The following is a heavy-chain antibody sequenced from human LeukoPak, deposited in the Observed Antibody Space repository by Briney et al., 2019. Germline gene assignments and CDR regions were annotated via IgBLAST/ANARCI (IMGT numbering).Heavy chain of an antibody. J-gene: IGHJ4*02. CDR3: ARDSSGSYDY. CDR2: ISNDGSAT. V-gene: IGHV3-74*01. Sequence: GGSLRLFCAASGFTFSIYWMHWVRQAAGTGLVWVSRISNDGSATIYVDSVKGRFTISRDNAKNTLYLQMNSLRAEDTAVYYCARDSSGSYDYWGQGTLVTVSS. CDR1: GFTFSIYW. D-gene: IGHD1-26*01.